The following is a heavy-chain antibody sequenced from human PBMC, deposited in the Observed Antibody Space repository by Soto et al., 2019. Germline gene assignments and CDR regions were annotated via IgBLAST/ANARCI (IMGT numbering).Heavy chain of an antibody. CDR1: GFTFSDYY. Sequence: VQLVESGGGLVKPGGSLRLSCAASGFTFSDYYMNWIRQAPGKGLEWVSYISRDGNTIYYADSVNGRFTISRDNDKTSLLLQMDDMGEEDAVNFFCAGGAEMSIVAKCLDIWGQGTLVIVSS. CDR3: AGGAEMSIVAKCLDI. CDR2: ISRDGNTI. J-gene: IGHJ4*02. V-gene: IGHV3-11*01. D-gene: IGHD3-16*01.